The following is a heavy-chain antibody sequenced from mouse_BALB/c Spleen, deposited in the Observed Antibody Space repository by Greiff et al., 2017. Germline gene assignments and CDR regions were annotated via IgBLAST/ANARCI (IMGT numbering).Heavy chain of an antibody. Sequence: EVQGVESGGGLVKPGGSLKLSCAASGFTFSSYAMSWVRQTPEKRLEWVASISSGGSTYYPDSVKGRFTISRDNARNILYLQMSSLRSEDTAMYYCARGLLRDYYAMDYWGQGTSVTVSS. CDR3: ARGLLRDYYAMDY. CDR2: ISSGGST. V-gene: IGHV5-6-5*01. J-gene: IGHJ4*01. D-gene: IGHD1-1*01. CDR1: GFTFSSYA.